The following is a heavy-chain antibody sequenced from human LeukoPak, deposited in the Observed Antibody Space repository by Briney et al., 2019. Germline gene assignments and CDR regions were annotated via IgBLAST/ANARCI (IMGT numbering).Heavy chain of an antibody. Sequence: SETLSLTCTVSGGSISNHYWSWIRQPPGKGLEWIGEINHSGSTNYNPSLKSRVTISVDTSKNQFSLKLSSVTAADTAVYYCARAMTYYYDSSGYPPPRYFDYWGQGTLVTVSS. D-gene: IGHD3-22*01. CDR1: GGSISNHY. CDR3: ARAMTYYYDSSGYPPPRYFDY. V-gene: IGHV4-34*01. CDR2: INHSGST. J-gene: IGHJ4*02.